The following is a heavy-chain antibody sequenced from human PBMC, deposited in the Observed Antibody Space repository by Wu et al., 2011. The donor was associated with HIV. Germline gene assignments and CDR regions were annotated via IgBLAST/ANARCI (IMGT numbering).Heavy chain of an antibody. V-gene: IGHV1-69*05. D-gene: IGHD5-12*01. J-gene: IGHJ4*02. CDR1: GGTFSSYG. CDR2: IIPMFGTA. Sequence: QVQLVQSGAEVKKPGSSVKVSCKASGGTFSSYGISWVRQAPGQGLEWMGGIIPMFGTAKYAQKFQGRVTITTDESTSTAYMELSSLRSEDTAIYYCARSPFVPTMGYFDYWGQGTLVTVSS. CDR3: ARSPFVPTMGYFDY.